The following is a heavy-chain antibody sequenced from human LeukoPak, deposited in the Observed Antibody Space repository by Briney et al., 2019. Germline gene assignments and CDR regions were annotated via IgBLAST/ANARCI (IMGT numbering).Heavy chain of an antibody. D-gene: IGHD2-2*01. V-gene: IGHV1-69*04. J-gene: IGHJ3*02. CDR1: GGTFSSYA. CDR3: ARVGIVVVPAARVLGDAFDI. CDR2: IIPILGIA. Sequence: ASVKVSCKASGGTFSSYAISWVRQAPGQGLEWMGRIIPILGIANYAQKFQGRVTITADKSTSTAYMELSSLRSEDTAVYYCARVGIVVVPAARVLGDAFDIWGQGTMVTVSS.